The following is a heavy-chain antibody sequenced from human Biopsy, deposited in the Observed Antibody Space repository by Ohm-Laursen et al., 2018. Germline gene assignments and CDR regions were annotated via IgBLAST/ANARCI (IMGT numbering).Heavy chain of an antibody. Sequence: SLRLSCTAFGFTFDDYAMHWVRQAPGKGLEWVSGITWNSGSIGYADSVKGRFSIFRDNAKHSLYLQMNSLRAEDTALYYCAKDLGQVTAAIGYWGQGTLVTVSS. CDR1: GFTFDDYA. J-gene: IGHJ4*02. V-gene: IGHV3-9*01. CDR3: AKDLGQVTAAIGY. CDR2: ITWNSGSI. D-gene: IGHD2-21*02.